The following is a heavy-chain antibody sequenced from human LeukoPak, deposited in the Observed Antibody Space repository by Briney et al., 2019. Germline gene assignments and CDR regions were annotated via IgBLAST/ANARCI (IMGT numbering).Heavy chain of an antibody. J-gene: IGHJ4*02. CDR1: GYSFTSYW. CDR2: IYPGDSDT. CDR3: ARRNPGYSSSWYY. V-gene: IGHV5-51*01. D-gene: IGHD6-13*01. Sequence: KFGESLKISFKGSGYSFTSYWIGWVRQMPGKGLGWMGIIYPGDSDTSYSPSFQGQVTISADKSISTAYLQWSSLKASDTAMYYCARRNPGYSSSWYYWGQGTLVTVSS.